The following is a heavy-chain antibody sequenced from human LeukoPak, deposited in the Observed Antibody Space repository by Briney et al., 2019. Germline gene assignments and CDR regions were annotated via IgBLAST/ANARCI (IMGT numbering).Heavy chain of an antibody. J-gene: IGHJ5*02. CDR3: ARSDDRIVRGNELDP. D-gene: IGHD3-22*01. CDR2: IIPILGIA. CDR1: GGTFSSYA. Sequence: SVKVSCKASGGTFSSYAISWVRQAPGQGLEWMGRIIPILGIANYAQKFQGRVTITADKSTSTAYMELSSLRSEDTAVYYCARSDDRIVRGNELDPWGQGTLVTVSS. V-gene: IGHV1-69*04.